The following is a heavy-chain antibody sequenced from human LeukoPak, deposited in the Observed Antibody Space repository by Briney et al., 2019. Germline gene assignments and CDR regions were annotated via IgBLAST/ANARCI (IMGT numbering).Heavy chain of an antibody. CDR1: GGSFSGYY. V-gene: IGHV4-34*01. CDR2: INHSGST. J-gene: IGHJ6*03. Sequence: SETLSLTCAVYGGSFSGYYWSWIRQPPGKGLEWIGEINHSGSTNYNPSPKSRVTISVDTSKNQFSLKLSSVTAADTAVYYCARGRVPEYYDFWSGHTGSYYYMDVWGKGTTVTVSS. CDR3: ARGRVPEYYDFWSGHTGSYYYMDV. D-gene: IGHD3-3*01.